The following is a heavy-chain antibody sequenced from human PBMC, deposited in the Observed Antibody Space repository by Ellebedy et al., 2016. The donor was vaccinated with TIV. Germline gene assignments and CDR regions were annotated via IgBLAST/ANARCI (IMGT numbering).Heavy chain of an antibody. D-gene: IGHD4-11*01. J-gene: IGHJ6*02. Sequence: GESLKISCSASGFTFSGYGMHWVRQAPGKGLVWVSRINSDGSSTSYADSVKGRFTISRDNSKNTLYLQMNSLRAEDTAVYYCARDYSNYGMDVWGQGTTVTVSS. CDR2: INSDGSST. CDR1: GFTFSGYG. CDR3: ARDYSNYGMDV. V-gene: IGHV3-74*01.